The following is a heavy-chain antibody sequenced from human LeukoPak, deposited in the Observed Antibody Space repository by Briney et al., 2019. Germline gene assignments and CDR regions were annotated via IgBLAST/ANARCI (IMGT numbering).Heavy chain of an antibody. Sequence: GGSLRLSCAASGFTFSSYEMNWVRQAPGKGLEWVSYISSSGSTIYYADSVKGRFTISRDNAKNSLCLQMNSLRAEDTAVYYCAKDRDYGDYGVDAFDIWGQGTMVTVSS. CDR1: GFTFSSYE. CDR2: ISSSGSTI. D-gene: IGHD4-17*01. J-gene: IGHJ3*02. V-gene: IGHV3-48*03. CDR3: AKDRDYGDYGVDAFDI.